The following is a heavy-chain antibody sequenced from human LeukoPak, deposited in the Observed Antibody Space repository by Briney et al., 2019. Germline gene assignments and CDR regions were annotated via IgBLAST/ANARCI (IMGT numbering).Heavy chain of an antibody. CDR3: ARAAHYYDSSVGREFDY. Sequence: SETLSLTCTVSGGSISSSSYYWGWIRQPPGTGLEWIGSIYYSGSTYYNPSLKSRVTISVDTSKNQFSLKLSSVTAADTAVYYCARAAHYYDSSVGREFDYWGQGTLVTVSS. CDR1: GGSISSSSYY. V-gene: IGHV4-39*01. CDR2: IYYSGST. D-gene: IGHD3-22*01. J-gene: IGHJ4*02.